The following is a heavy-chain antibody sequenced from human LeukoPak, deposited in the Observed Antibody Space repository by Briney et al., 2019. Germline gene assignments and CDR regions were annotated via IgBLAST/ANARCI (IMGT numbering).Heavy chain of an antibody. J-gene: IGHJ4*02. CDR3: AKDRRLMSYYDSSGYYWYYFDY. D-gene: IGHD3-22*01. CDR2: ISGDGGST. Sequence: GRSLRLSCAASGFTFSSYGMHWVRQAPGKGLEWVSLISGDGGSTYYADSVKGRFTISRDNSKNSLYLQMNSLRTKDTALYYCAKDRRLMSYYDSSGYYWYYFDYWGQGTLVTVSS. V-gene: IGHV3-43*02. CDR1: GFTFSSYG.